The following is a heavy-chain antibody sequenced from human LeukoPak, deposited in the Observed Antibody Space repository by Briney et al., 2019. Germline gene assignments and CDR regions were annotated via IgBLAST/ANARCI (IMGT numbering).Heavy chain of an antibody. CDR2: IIPILGIA. CDR1: GGTFSSYA. Sequence: SVKVSCKASGGTFSSYAISWVRQAPGQGLEWMGRIIPILGIANYAQKFQGRVTITANKSTSTAYMELSSLRSEDTAVYYCARASSWPYYFDYWGQGTLVTVSS. V-gene: IGHV1-69*04. J-gene: IGHJ4*02. D-gene: IGHD6-13*01. CDR3: ARASSWPYYFDY.